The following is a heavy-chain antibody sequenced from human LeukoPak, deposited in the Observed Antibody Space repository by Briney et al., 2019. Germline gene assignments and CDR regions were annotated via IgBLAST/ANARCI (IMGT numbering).Heavy chain of an antibody. D-gene: IGHD6-13*01. V-gene: IGHV4-30-4*01. Sequence: PSQTLSLTCTVSGGSISSGDYYWSWIRQPPGKGLEWIGYIYYSGSTYYNPSLKSRVTISVDTSKNQFSLKLSSVTAADTAVYYCAGTRSSSWFRYYYYGMDVWGQGTTATVSS. J-gene: IGHJ6*02. CDR2: IYYSGST. CDR3: AGTRSSSWFRYYYYGMDV. CDR1: GGSISSGDYY.